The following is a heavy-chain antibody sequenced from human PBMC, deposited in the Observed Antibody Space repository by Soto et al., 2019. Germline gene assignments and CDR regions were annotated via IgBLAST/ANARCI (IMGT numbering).Heavy chain of an antibody. D-gene: IGHD1-26*01. CDR2: ISSSSSYI. J-gene: IGHJ3*02. CDR3: ARQVGATFLDAFDI. CDR1: GFTFSSYS. V-gene: IGHV3-21*01. Sequence: EVQLVESGGGLVKPGGSLRLSCAASGFTFSSYSMNWVRQAPGKGLEWVSSISSSSSYIYYADSVKGRFTISRDNAKNSLYLQMNSLRAEDTAVYYWARQVGATFLDAFDIWGQGTMVTVSS.